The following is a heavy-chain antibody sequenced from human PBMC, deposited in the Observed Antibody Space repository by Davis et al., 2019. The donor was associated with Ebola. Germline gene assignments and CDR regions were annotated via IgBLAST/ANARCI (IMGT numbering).Heavy chain of an antibody. CDR1: GGSLSGHY. CDR2: INHSGST. D-gene: IGHD3-3*02. Sequence: MPGGSLRLSCDVSGGSLSGHYWSWIRQTQGKGLEWIGEINHSGSTDYNPSLQSRVTISVDTSKNAFSLKMTSVTAAVTAMYSCATGPFVAFDWGQGTMVTVSS. V-gene: IGHV4-34*01. J-gene: IGHJ4*02. CDR3: ATGPFVAFD.